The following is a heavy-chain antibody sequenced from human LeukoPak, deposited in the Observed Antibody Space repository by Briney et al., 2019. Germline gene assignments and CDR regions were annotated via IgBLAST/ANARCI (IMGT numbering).Heavy chain of an antibody. CDR3: ARSTVDTAMVTGGPGEGNYYFDY. J-gene: IGHJ4*02. D-gene: IGHD5-18*01. Sequence: KPSETLSLTCAVYGGSFSGYYWSWIRQPPGKGLEWIGEINHSGSTNYNPSLKSRVTISVDTSKNQFSLKLSSVTAADTAVYYCARSTVDTAMVTGGPGEGNYYFDYWGQGTLVTVSS. V-gene: IGHV4-34*01. CDR1: GGSFSGYY. CDR2: INHSGST.